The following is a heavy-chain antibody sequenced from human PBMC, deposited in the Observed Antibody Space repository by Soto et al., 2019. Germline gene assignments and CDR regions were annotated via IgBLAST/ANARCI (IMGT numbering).Heavy chain of an antibody. Sequence: ASVKVSCKASGYTFTSYYMHWVRQAPGQGLEWMGIINPSGGSTSYAQKFQGRVTMTRDTSTSTVYMELSSLRSEDTAVYYCASQVDTAMDYYGMDVWGQGTTVTVSS. CDR3: ASQVDTAMDYYGMDV. V-gene: IGHV1-46*03. CDR1: GYTFTSYY. J-gene: IGHJ6*02. CDR2: INPSGGST. D-gene: IGHD5-18*01.